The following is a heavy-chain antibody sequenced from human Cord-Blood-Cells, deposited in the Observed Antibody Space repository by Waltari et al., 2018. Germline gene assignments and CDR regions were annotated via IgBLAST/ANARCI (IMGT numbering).Heavy chain of an antibody. CDR3: AHSSSITIFGVVIVTTFDY. D-gene: IGHD3-3*01. CDR1: GFSLSTSGVG. V-gene: IGHV2-5*01. J-gene: IGHJ4*02. Sequence: QITLKESGPTLVKPTQTLTLTCTFSGFSLSTSGVGVGWIRQPPGQALEWLALIYWNDDKRYSPSLKSRLTITKDTSKNQVVLTMTNMDPVDTATYYCAHSSSITIFGVVIVTTFDYWGQGTLVTVSS. CDR2: IYWNDDK.